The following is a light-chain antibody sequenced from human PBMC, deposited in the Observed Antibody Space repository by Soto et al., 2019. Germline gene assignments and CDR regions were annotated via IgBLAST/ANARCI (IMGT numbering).Light chain of an antibody. V-gene: IGKV3-15*01. J-gene: IGKJ4*01. CDR3: QQYNNWPLS. Sequence: EIVMTQSPATLSVSPGEGATLSCRARQSIRSNLAWYQQKPGQAPRLLIYDSSTRATGIPARFSGSGSGTEFTLTISNLQSEDFAVYSCQQYNNWPLSFGGGTKVEIK. CDR1: QSIRSN. CDR2: DSS.